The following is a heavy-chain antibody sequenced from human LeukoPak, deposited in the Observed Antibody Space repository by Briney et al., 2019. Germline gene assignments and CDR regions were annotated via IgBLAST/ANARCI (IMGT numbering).Heavy chain of an antibody. D-gene: IGHD4-17*01. CDR3: ARGGATVSSRSFDY. CDR2: IYSGGST. V-gene: IGHV3-53*01. CDR1: GFTVSSNY. J-gene: IGHJ4*02. Sequence: GGSLRLSCAASGFTVSSNYMGWVRQAPGKGLEWVSVIYSGGSTYYADSVKGRFTISRDNSKNTLYLQMNSLRAEDTAVYYCARGGATVSSRSFDYWGQGTLVTVSS.